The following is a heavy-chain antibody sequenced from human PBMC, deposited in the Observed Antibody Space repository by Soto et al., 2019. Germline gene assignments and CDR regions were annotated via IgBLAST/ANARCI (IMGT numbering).Heavy chain of an antibody. Sequence: QVQLQESGPGLVKPSQTLSLTCTVSGGSISSGDYYWSWIRQPPGKGLEWIGYIYYSGSTYYNPSLKSRVTISVDTSKNQFSLKLSSVTAADTAVYYCATVANGDYVEPGSVGSWFGPWGQGTLVTVSS. V-gene: IGHV4-30-4*01. CDR1: GGSISSGDYY. CDR2: IYYSGST. J-gene: IGHJ5*02. D-gene: IGHD4-17*01. CDR3: ATVANGDYVEPGSVGSWFGP.